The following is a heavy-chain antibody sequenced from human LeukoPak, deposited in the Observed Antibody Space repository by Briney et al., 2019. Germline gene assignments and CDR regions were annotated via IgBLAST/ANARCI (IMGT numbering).Heavy chain of an antibody. CDR3: ARRSHSGTHIDF. V-gene: IGHV4-59*04. D-gene: IGHD3-10*01. Sequence: GSLRLSCAASGFTFSSYSMNWVRQPPGKGLEWIGNIYYSGTTYYNPSLKSRVTISADTSKNQFSLKVDSVTAADTAVYYCARRSHSGTHIDFWGQGTLVTVSS. J-gene: IGHJ4*02. CDR1: GFTFSSYSMN. CDR2: IYYSGTT.